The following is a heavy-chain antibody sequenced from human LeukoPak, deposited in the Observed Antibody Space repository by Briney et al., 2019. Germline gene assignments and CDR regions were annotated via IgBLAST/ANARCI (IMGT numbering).Heavy chain of an antibody. CDR3: ARDRGSTEFDY. CDR1: GFTFDDYA. V-gene: IGHV3-74*01. Sequence: GGSLRLSCAASGFTFDDYAMHWVRQAPGKGLVWVSRINGDGSRTSYADSVKGRFTISRDNAKNTLYLQMNSLRAEDTAVYYCARDRGSTEFDYWGQGTLVTVSS. D-gene: IGHD1-26*01. CDR2: INGDGSRT. J-gene: IGHJ4*02.